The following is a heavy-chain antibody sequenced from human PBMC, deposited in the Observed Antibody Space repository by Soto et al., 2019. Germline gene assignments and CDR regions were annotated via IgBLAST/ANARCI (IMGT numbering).Heavy chain of an antibody. CDR3: ARCDYGGILSINYDMDV. J-gene: IGHJ6*02. CDR1: GFTFSSYS. V-gene: IGHV3-21*01. D-gene: IGHD4-17*01. CDR2: ISSSSSYI. Sequence: GGSLRLSCAASGFTFSSYSMNWVRQAPGKGLEWVSSISSSSSYIYYADSVKGRFTISRDNAKNSLYLHMNSLRAEDTAVYYCARCDYGGILSINYDMDVWGQGTTVTVSS.